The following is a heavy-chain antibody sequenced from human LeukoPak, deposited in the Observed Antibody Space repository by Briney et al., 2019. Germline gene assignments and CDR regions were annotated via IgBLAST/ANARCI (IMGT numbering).Heavy chain of an antibody. J-gene: IGHJ4*02. V-gene: IGHV1-2*02. CDR2: INPNSGGT. D-gene: IGHD3-22*01. CDR3: ARGPDYYDSSGPDY. Sequence: ASVKVSCKASGYTFTGYYMHWVRQAPGQGLEWMGGINPNSGGTNYAQKFQGRVTMTRDTSISTAYVELSRLRSDDTAVYYCARGPDYYDSSGPDYWGQGTLVTVSS. CDR1: GYTFTGYY.